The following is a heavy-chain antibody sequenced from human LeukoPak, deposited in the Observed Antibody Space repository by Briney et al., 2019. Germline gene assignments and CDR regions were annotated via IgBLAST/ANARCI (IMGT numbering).Heavy chain of an antibody. CDR2: ISYDGSNK. V-gene: IGHV3-30-3*01. CDR1: GFTFSSYA. Sequence: GGSLRLSCAASGFTFSSYAMHWVRQAPGKGLEWVAVISYDGSNKYYADSVKGRFTISRDNSKNTLYLQMNSLRADDTALYYCAKESVGATPPYYYGMDVWGQGTTVTVSS. J-gene: IGHJ6*02. CDR3: AKESVGATPPYYYGMDV. D-gene: IGHD1-26*01.